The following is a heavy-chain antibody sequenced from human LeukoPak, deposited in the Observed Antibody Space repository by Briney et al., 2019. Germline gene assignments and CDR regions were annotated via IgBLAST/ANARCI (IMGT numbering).Heavy chain of an antibody. CDR1: GYSISSGYY. J-gene: IGHJ4*02. D-gene: IGHD5-18*01. Sequence: SETLSLTCTVSGYSISSGYYWGWIRQPPGKGLEWIGSIYHSGSTYYNPSLKSRVTISVDTSKNQFSLKLSSVTAADTAVYYCATSYSYAYGDYWGQGTLVTVSS. CDR3: ATSYSYAYGDY. CDR2: IYHSGST. V-gene: IGHV4-38-2*02.